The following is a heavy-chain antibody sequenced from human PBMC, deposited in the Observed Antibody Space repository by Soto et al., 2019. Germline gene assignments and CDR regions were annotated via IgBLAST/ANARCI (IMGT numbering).Heavy chain of an antibody. D-gene: IGHD1-1*01. CDR1: GDTFTHFG. CDR2: ISAYTDTP. J-gene: IGHJ5*02. CDR3: ARLIPGTGDWFDP. Sequence: ASVKISCKASGDTFTHFGVTWVRRAPGQGLEWMGWISAYTDTPNYAQKFQSRVTMTIDTSTSNAYMDLRTLTSHDTAVYSCARLIPGTGDWFDPWQQGSLV. V-gene: IGHV1-18*01.